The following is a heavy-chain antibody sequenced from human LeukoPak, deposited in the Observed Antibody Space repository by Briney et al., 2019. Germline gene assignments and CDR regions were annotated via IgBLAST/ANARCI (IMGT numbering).Heavy chain of an antibody. D-gene: IGHD5-18*01. Sequence: ASVKVSCKASGDAFTSYYMHWVRQAPGQGLEWMGIINPSGDSTSSAQTFQGRVTMTRDMSTSTVYMALSSLRTEDTAVYYCAREIGPRQLHLWGSAFDYWGQGTLVTVSS. V-gene: IGHV1-46*01. CDR3: AREIGPRQLHLWGSAFDY. CDR1: GDAFTSYY. CDR2: INPSGDST. J-gene: IGHJ4*02.